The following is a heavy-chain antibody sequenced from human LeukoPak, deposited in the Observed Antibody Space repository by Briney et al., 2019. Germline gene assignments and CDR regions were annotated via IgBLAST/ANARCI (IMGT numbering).Heavy chain of an antibody. J-gene: IGHJ4*02. CDR2: IWYDGSNK. CDR3: ARSIRVPDSSGYCYYFDY. V-gene: IGHV3-33*01. Sequence: GGSLRLSCAASGFTFSSYGMHWVRQAPGKGLEWVAVIWYDGSNKYYADSVKGRFTISRDNSKNTLYLQMNSLRAEDTAVYYCARSIRVPDSSGYCYYFDYWGQGTLVTVSS. D-gene: IGHD3-22*01. CDR1: GFTFSSYG.